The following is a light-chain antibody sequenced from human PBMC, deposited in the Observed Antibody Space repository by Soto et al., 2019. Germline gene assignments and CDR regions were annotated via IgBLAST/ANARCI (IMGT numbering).Light chain of an antibody. V-gene: IGLV2-14*03. J-gene: IGLJ2*01. CDR3: TSYTTSSTVV. CDR2: DVT. Sequence: HSALTQPASVSGSLGQSITISCTGTRSDIGTYDLVSWYQQHPGKAPQLMIYDVTNRPSGVSNRFSGSKSGNTASLTISGLQAEDEADYYCTSYTTSSTVVIGGGTKVTVL. CDR1: RSDIGTYDL.